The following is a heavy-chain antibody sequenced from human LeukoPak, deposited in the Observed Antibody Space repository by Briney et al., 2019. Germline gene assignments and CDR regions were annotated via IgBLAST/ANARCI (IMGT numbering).Heavy chain of an antibody. D-gene: IGHD3-22*01. CDR2: ISDSGGST. Sequence: GGSLRLSCAVSGITLSNYGMSWVRQAPGKGLEWVAGISDSGGSTKYADSVKGRFAISRDNPKNTLYLQMNSLRVEDTAVYFCAKRGVVIRVILVGFHKEAYYFDSWGQGALVTVSS. V-gene: IGHV3-23*01. J-gene: IGHJ4*02. CDR1: GITLSNYG. CDR3: AKRGVVIRVILVGFHKEAYYFDS.